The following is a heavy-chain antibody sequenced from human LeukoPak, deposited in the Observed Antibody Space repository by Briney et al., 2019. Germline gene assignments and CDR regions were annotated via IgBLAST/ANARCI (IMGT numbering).Heavy chain of an antibody. V-gene: IGHV3-21*01. D-gene: IGHD6-19*01. CDR3: AKDRKQWLVRGAFDI. CDR2: ISGSSSYI. Sequence: GESLRLSCAASGFTFSSYSMNWVRQAPGKGLEWVSSISGSSSYINYADSVKGRFTISRDNAQNSLFLQLNSLRAEDTAVYYCAKDRKQWLVRGAFDIWGQGTMVTVSS. CDR1: GFTFSSYS. J-gene: IGHJ3*02.